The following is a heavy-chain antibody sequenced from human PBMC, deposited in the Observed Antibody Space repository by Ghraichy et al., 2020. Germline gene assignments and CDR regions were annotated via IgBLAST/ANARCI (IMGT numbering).Heavy chain of an antibody. Sequence: GESLNISCAASGFTFSSYSMNWVRQAPGKGLEWVSYISSSSSTIYYADSVKGRFTISRDNAKNSLYLQLNSLRDDDTAMYYCAREVSSSRFDYWGQGTLVTVSS. CDR2: ISSSSSTI. J-gene: IGHJ4*02. CDR1: GFTFSSYS. D-gene: IGHD6-6*01. CDR3: AREVSSSRFDY. V-gene: IGHV3-48*02.